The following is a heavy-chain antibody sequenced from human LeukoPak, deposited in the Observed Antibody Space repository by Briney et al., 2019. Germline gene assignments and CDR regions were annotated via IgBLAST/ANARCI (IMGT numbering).Heavy chain of an antibody. CDR3: ARDKISGSYQFDY. CDR1: GFTFSSYS. V-gene: IGHV3-21*01. D-gene: IGHD1-26*01. Sequence: GALRLSCAASGFTFSSYSMNWVRQAPGKGLEWVSSISSSSSYIYYADSVKGRFTISRDNAKNSLYLQMNSLRAEDTAVYYCARDKISGSYQFDYWGQGTLVTVSS. CDR2: ISSSSSYI. J-gene: IGHJ4*02.